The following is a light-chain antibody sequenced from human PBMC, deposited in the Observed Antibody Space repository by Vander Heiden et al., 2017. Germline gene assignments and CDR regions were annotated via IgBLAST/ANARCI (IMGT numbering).Light chain of an antibody. Sequence: QSVLPPPPSASGTPGQRLPISCPGSSSSIGSNTVNCYQLPPGPAPKHLIYNNNQRPSGVPDRFSGSKSGTSASLAISGLQAEAEADYYCAAWDDSRNGWVFGGGTKLTVL. J-gene: IGLJ3*02. CDR3: AAWDDSRNGWV. V-gene: IGLV1-44*01. CDR2: NNN. CDR1: SSSIGSNT.